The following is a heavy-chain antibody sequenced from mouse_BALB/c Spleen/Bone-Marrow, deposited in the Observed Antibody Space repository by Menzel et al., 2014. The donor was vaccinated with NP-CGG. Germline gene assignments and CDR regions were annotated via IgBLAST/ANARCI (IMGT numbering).Heavy chain of an antibody. V-gene: IGHV1S137*01. Sequence: VQRVESGAKLVRPGVSVKISCKGSGYTFTDHAMHWVKRSHAKSLEWIGLISGYYGDAIYNQKFKGKATMTVDKSSSTAYMELARLTSEDSAIYYCAGSGKVRNAMDYWGQGTSVTVSS. CDR1: GYTFTDHA. J-gene: IGHJ4*01. CDR3: AGSGKVRNAMDY. CDR2: ISGYYGDA. D-gene: IGHD2-14*01.